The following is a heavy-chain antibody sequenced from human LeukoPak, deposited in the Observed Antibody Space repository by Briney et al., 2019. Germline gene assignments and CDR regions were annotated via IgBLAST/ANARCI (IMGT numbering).Heavy chain of an antibody. CDR3: ARDRDIVVVPAAPAWFGP. Sequence: GSSVKVSCKASGGTFSSYAISWVRQAPGQGLEWMGRIIPILGIANYAQKFQGRVTITADKSTSTAYMELSSLRSEDTAVYYCARDRDIVVVPAAPAWFGPWGQGTLVTVSS. J-gene: IGHJ5*02. D-gene: IGHD2-2*01. CDR1: GGTFSSYA. CDR2: IIPILGIA. V-gene: IGHV1-69*04.